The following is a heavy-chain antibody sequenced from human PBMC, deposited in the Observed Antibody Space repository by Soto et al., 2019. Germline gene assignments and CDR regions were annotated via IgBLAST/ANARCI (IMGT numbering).Heavy chain of an antibody. D-gene: IGHD6-13*01. CDR1: GFTFSSYA. CDR2: ISGSGGST. CDR3: AKAFSWYDY. Sequence: EVQLLESGGGLIQPGGSLRLSCAASGFTFSSYAMNWVRQAPGKGLEWVSGISGSGGSTYYADSVKGRFTISRDNSKNTLYLQMSSLRAEDTAAYYCAKAFSWYDYWGQGTLVTVSS. V-gene: IGHV3-23*01. J-gene: IGHJ4*02.